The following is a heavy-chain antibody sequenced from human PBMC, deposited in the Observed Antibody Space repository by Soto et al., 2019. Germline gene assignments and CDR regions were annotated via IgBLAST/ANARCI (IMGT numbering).Heavy chain of an antibody. CDR2: IIPIFGTA. V-gene: IGHV1-69*13. J-gene: IGHJ3*02. CDR3: ARGGEVLWFGEGAFAI. CDR1: GGTFSSYA. Sequence: SVKVSCKASGGTFSSYAISWVRQAPGQGLEWMGGIIPIFGTANYAQKFQGRVTITADESTSTAYMELSSLRSEDTAVYYCARGGEVLWFGEGAFAIWGQGTMVTVSS. D-gene: IGHD3-10*01.